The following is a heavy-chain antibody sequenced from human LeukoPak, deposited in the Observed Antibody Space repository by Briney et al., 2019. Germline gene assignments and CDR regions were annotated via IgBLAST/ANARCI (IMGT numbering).Heavy chain of an antibody. CDR3: ASPTIFGVVIYY. CDR1: GGSISSSNW. CDR2: IKQDGSET. J-gene: IGHJ4*02. V-gene: IGHV3-7*01. D-gene: IGHD3-3*01. Sequence: GTLSLTCAVSGGSISSSNWWSWVRQAPGKGLEWVANIKQDGSETYYVDSVKGRFTISRDNAKTSLYLQMNSLRAEDTAVYYCASPTIFGVVIYYWGQGTLVTVSS.